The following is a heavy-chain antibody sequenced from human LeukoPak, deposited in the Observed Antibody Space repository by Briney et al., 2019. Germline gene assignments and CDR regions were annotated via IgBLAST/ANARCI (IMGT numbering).Heavy chain of an antibody. CDR2: ISYDGSNK. Sequence: GGSLRLSCAASGFTFSSYAMHWVRQAPGKGLEWVAVISYDGSNKYYADSVKGRFTISRDNSKNTLYLQMNSLRAEDTAVYHCARDASYYVSYNWFDPWGQGTLVTVSS. D-gene: IGHD3-10*02. CDR1: GFTFSSYA. J-gene: IGHJ5*02. V-gene: IGHV3-30-3*01. CDR3: ARDASYYVSYNWFDP.